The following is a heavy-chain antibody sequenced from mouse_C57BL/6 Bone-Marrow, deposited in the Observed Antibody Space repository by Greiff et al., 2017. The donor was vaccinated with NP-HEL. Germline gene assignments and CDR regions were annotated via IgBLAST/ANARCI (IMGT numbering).Heavy chain of an antibody. V-gene: IGHV1-69*01. CDR3: ARDDGYYGHFDV. CDR1: GYTFTSYW. Sequence: VQLQQPGAELVMPGASVKLSCKASGYTFTSYWMHWVKQRPGQGLEWIGEIDPSDSYTNYNQKFKGKSTLTVDKSSSTAYMQLSSLTSEDSAVYYCARDDGYYGHFDVWGTGTTVTVSS. J-gene: IGHJ1*03. D-gene: IGHD2-3*01. CDR2: IDPSDSYT.